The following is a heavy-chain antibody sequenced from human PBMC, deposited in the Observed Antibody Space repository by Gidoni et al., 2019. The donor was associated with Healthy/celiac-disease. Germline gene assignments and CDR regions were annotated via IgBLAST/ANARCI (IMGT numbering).Heavy chain of an antibody. Sequence: QVQLQESGPGLVQPSETLSLTRTVSGYSLSSGYYCGWIRQPPVKVLEWIVSIYHSGSTDYNQSLKSRVTISVDTSKNQFSLKLSSVTAADTAVYYCARDRAAGGSYFAFDIWGQGTMVTVSS. J-gene: IGHJ3*02. D-gene: IGHD1-26*01. CDR3: ARDRAAGGSYFAFDI. CDR1: GYSLSSGYY. CDR2: IYHSGST. V-gene: IGHV4-38-2*02.